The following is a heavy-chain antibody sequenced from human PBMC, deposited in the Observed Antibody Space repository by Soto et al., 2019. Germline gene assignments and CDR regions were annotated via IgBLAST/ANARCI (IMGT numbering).Heavy chain of an antibody. CDR3: ARDLNLEDSSGWYGMDV. Sequence: SETLSLTCTVSGGSISSGGYYWSWIRQHPGKGLEWIGYIYYSGNTYYNPSLKSRVTISVDTSKNQFALKLSSVTAADTAVYYCARDLNLEDSSGWYGMDVWGQGTTVTVSS. CDR1: GGSISSGGYY. J-gene: IGHJ6*02. CDR2: IYYSGNT. D-gene: IGHD6-19*01. V-gene: IGHV4-31*03.